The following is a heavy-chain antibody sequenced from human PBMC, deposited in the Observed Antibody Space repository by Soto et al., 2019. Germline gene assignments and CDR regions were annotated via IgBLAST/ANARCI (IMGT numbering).Heavy chain of an antibody. CDR1: GGTFSSYA. CDR2: IIPIFGTA. Sequence: QVQLVQSGAEVKKPGSSVKVSCKASGGTFSSYAISWVRQAPGQGLEWMGGIIPIFGTANYAQKFQGRVTITADESTSTAYMELSSLRAEDTAVYYCARTPFVDYGAAKSLYYYYGMDVWGQGTTVTVSS. J-gene: IGHJ6*02. CDR3: ARTPFVDYGAAKSLYYYYGMDV. D-gene: IGHD4-17*01. V-gene: IGHV1-69*01.